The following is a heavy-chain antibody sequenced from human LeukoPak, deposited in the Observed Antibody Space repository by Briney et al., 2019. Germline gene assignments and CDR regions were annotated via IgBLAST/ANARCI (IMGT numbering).Heavy chain of an antibody. V-gene: IGHV3-30*01. D-gene: IGHD2-2*01. J-gene: IGHJ4*02. CDR2: ISYDGSNK. CDR1: GFTFSSYA. Sequence: GSLRLSCAASGFTFSSYAMHWVRQAPGKGLEWVAVISYDGSNKYYADSVKGRFTISRDNSKNTLYLQMNSLRAEDTAVYYCERGGNIVVVPAAMVDYWGQGTLVTVSS. CDR3: ERGGNIVVVPAAMVDY.